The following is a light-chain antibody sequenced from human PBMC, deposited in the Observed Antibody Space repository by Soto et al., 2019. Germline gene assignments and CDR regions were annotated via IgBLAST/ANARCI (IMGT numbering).Light chain of an antibody. Sequence: QSALTQSPSASGSPGQSVTISCTGTSSDVGNCKYVSWYQQHPGKAPKLMIYEVSKRPSGVPDRFSGSKSGNTASLTVSGLQVEDEADYYCSSYAGSNLGVFGGGTKLTVL. V-gene: IGLV2-8*01. CDR3: SSYAGSNLGV. CDR1: SSDVGNCKY. CDR2: EVS. J-gene: IGLJ3*02.